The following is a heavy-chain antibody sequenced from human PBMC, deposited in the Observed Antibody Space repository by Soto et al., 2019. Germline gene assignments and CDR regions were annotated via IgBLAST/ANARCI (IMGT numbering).Heavy chain of an antibody. CDR1: GYTFTSYD. V-gene: IGHV1-8*01. CDR3: ARGAALLDNRGYCYGLYMDV. J-gene: IGHJ6*03. D-gene: IGHD2-15*01. CDR2: MNPNSGNT. Sequence: ASVKVSCKASGYTFTSYDINWVRQATGQGLEWMGWMNPNSGNTGYAQKFQGRVTMTRNTSISTAYMELSSLRSEDTAVYYCARGAALLDNRGYCYGLYMDVWGKGTTVTVS.